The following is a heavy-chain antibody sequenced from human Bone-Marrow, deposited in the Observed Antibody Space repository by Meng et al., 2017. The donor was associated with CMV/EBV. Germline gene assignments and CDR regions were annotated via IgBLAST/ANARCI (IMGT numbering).Heavy chain of an antibody. CDR1: GFTFSSYA. V-gene: IGHV3-23*03. CDR3: AKPTPYCSSTSCWSDY. Sequence: GFTFSSYAMTWVRQAPGKGLEWVSVVSSGSSNTYYADSVKGRFTVSRDNSKNTVYLQMNSLRAEDTAVYYCAKPTPYCSSTSCWSDYWGQGTLVTVSS. CDR2: VSSGSSNT. J-gene: IGHJ4*02. D-gene: IGHD2-2*01.